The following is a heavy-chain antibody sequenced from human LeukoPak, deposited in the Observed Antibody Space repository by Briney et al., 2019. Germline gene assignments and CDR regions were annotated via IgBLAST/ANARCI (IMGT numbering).Heavy chain of an antibody. CDR2: INPNSGGT. CDR1: GYTFSGYY. Sequence: ASVKVSCKASGYTFSGYYVHWVRQAPGRGLEWMGWINPNSGGTNYAQKFQGRVTMTRDTSITTAYMELSRLRSDDTAVYYCARDRGRGDYGDYSNWFDPWGQGTLVTVSS. J-gene: IGHJ5*02. D-gene: IGHD4-17*01. CDR3: ARDRGRGDYGDYSNWFDP. V-gene: IGHV1-2*02.